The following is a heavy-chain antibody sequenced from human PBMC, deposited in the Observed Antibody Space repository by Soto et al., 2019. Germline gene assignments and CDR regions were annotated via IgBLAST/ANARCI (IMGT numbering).Heavy chain of an antibody. D-gene: IGHD1-1*01. CDR1: GGSISSYY. Sequence: SETLSLTCTVSGGSISSYYWSWIRQPPGKGLEWIGYIYYSGSTNYNPSLKSRATISVDTSKNQFSLKLSSVTAADTAVYYCARDGDNWNDGGFDPWGQGTLVTVS. CDR3: ARDGDNWNDGGFDP. V-gene: IGHV4-59*01. CDR2: IYYSGST. J-gene: IGHJ5*02.